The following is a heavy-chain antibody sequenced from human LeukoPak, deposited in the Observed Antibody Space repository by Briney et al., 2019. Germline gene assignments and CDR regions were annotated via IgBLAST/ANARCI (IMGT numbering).Heavy chain of an antibody. D-gene: IGHD3-10*02. CDR2: ISGSGGST. CDR3: AKDDGYVPKYYFDY. J-gene: IGHJ4*02. Sequence: GGSLRLSCAASGFTFSSYAMSWVRQAPGKGLEWVSAISGSGGSTYYADSVKGRFTISRDNSKNTLYLQMNSLRAEDTAVYYSAKDDGYVPKYYFDYWGQGTLVTVSS. V-gene: IGHV3-23*01. CDR1: GFTFSSYA.